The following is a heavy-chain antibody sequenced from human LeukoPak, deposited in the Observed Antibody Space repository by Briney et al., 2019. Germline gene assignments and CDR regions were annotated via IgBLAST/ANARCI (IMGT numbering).Heavy chain of an antibody. J-gene: IGHJ5*02. CDR2: INPNSGGT. V-gene: IGHV1-2*02. D-gene: IGHD2-2*01. Sequence: ASVKVSCKASGYTFTGYYMHWVRQAPGQGLEWMGWINPNSGGTNYAQKFQGRVTMTRDTSISTAYMEQSRLRSDDTAVCYCARTIVVVPAAIGGLDFDPWGQGTLVTVSS. CDR3: ARTIVVVPAAIGGLDFDP. CDR1: GYTFTGYY.